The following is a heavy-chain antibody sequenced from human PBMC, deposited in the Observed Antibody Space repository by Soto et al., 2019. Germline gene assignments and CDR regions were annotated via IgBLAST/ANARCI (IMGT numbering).Heavy chain of an antibody. J-gene: IGHJ4*02. V-gene: IGHV3-64D*06. Sequence: GGSLRLSCSGSGFTFSHHSLYWVRQPPGKGLQCVSSISGSGGNIYYAESVKGRFTISRDNSKNTLYLQMTSLSSEDSAVYYCVKVSGYCTGGSCFSYFDYWGQGTPVSVSS. CDR3: VKVSGYCTGGSCFSYFDY. CDR1: GFTFSHHS. D-gene: IGHD2-15*01. CDR2: ISGSGGNI.